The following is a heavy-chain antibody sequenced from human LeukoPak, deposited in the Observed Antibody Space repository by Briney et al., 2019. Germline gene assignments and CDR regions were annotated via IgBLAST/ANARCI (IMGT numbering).Heavy chain of an antibody. J-gene: IGHJ2*01. CDR3: ARDDYYLYGDYEPWYFDL. D-gene: IGHD4-17*01. CDR2: IWYDGSNK. CDR1: GFTFSSYG. V-gene: IGHV3-33*01. Sequence: PGRSLRLSCAASGFTFSSYGMHWVRQAPGKGLEWVAVIWYDGSNKYYADSVKGRFTISRDNSKNTLYLQMNSLRAEDTAMYYCARDDYYLYGDYEPWYFDLWGRGTLVTVSS.